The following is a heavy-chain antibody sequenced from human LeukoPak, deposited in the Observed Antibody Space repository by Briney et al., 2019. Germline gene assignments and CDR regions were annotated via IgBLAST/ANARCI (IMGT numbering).Heavy chain of an antibody. V-gene: IGHV3-23*01. CDR1: GFTFSNYA. Sequence: GGSLRLSCAASGFTFSNYAMSWVRQAPGKGLEWVSAISGSGGSTYYADSVKGRFTISRDNSKATLYLQMNSLRAEDTAVYYCAKNAYDSSGYHSDYWGQGTLVTVSS. CDR3: AKNAYDSSGYHSDY. J-gene: IGHJ4*02. CDR2: ISGSGGST. D-gene: IGHD3-22*01.